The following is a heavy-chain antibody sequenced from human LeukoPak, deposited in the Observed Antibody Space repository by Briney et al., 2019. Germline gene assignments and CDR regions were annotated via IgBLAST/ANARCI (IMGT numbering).Heavy chain of an antibody. J-gene: IGHJ4*02. CDR2: ITRGSIYT. CDR3: ARDLLGWELHYFDY. Sequence: GGSLRLSCAASGFTFSNYNMNWVRQTPGKGLEWVSSITRGSIYTFYADSVKGRFSISRDNAKNSLYLQMNSLRAEDTAVYYCARDLLGWELHYFDYWGQGTLVTVSS. CDR1: GFTFSNYN. D-gene: IGHD1-26*01. V-gene: IGHV3-21*01.